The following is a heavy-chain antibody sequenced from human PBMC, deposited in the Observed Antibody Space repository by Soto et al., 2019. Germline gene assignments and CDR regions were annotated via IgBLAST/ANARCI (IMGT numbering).Heavy chain of an antibody. CDR1: GGSISSYY. D-gene: IGHD4-4*01. CDR3: AREAGSNYYYFYALDV. CDR2: ISYSGST. V-gene: IGHV4-59*01. Sequence: QVQLQESGPGLVKPSETLSLTCTVSGGSISSYYWSWIRQPPGKGLEWIGYISYSGSTNYNPSLKSRVTISVDTSTNQFSLKLSYVTASDTAVYYCAREAGSNYYYFYALDVWGQGTTVTVSS. J-gene: IGHJ6*02.